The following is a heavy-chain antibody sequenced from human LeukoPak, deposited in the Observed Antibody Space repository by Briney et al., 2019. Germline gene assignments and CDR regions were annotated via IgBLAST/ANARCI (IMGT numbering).Heavy chain of an antibody. J-gene: IGHJ3*02. D-gene: IGHD3-22*01. V-gene: IGHV1-69*05. CDR1: GGTFSSYA. CDR2: IIPIFGTA. CDR3: ASDNYDSSGYYYAFDI. Sequence: SVKVSCKASGGTFSSYAISWVRQAPGQGLEWMGRIIPIFGTANYAQKFQGRVTITTDESTSTAYMELSSLRPEDTAVYYCASDNYDSSGYYYAFDIWGQGTMVTVSS.